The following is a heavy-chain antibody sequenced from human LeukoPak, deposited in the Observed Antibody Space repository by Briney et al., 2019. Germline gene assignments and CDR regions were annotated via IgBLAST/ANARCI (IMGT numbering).Heavy chain of an antibody. CDR2: IYYGGGA. J-gene: IGHJ5*02. D-gene: IGHD5/OR15-5a*01. CDR3: ARHSPSSTRIRFDP. CDR1: GASISNSSFY. V-gene: IGHV4-39*01. Sequence: SETLSLTCTVSGASISNSSFYWGWIRQPPGKGLEWIRSIYYGGGAYYNPSLKSRVTISIDTSPSQISLKLTPVTAADTAIYYCARHSPSSTRIRFDPWGQGILVTVSS.